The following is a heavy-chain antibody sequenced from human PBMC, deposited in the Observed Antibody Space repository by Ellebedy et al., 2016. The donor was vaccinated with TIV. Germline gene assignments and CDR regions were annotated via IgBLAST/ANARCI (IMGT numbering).Heavy chain of an antibody. CDR3: ARASEMYYDSSGYHFDY. CDR1: GGTFSSYA. J-gene: IGHJ4*02. CDR2: IIPIFGTA. D-gene: IGHD3-22*01. Sequence: SVKVSXKASGGTFSSYAISWVRQAPGQGLEWMGGIIPIFGTANYAQKFQGRVTITADESTNTAYMELSSLRSEDTAVYYCARASEMYYDSSGYHFDYWGQGTLVTVSS. V-gene: IGHV1-69*13.